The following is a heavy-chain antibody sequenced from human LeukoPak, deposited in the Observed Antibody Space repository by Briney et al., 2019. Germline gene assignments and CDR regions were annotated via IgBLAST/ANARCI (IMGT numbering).Heavy chain of an antibody. D-gene: IGHD3-10*01. CDR1: GFTFSSYA. J-gene: IGHJ6*02. Sequence: GGSLRLSCAASGFTFSSYAMSWVRQAPGKGLEWVSAISGSGGSTYYADSVKGRFTISRDNSKNTLYLQMNSLRAEDTAVYYCARSLYGSGSPIYYGMDVWGQGTTVTVSS. CDR3: ARSLYGSGSPIYYGMDV. CDR2: ISGSGGST. V-gene: IGHV3-23*01.